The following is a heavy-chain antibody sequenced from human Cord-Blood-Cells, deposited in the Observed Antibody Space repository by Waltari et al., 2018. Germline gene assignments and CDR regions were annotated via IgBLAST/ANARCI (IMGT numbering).Heavy chain of an antibody. CDR1: GYTFTSSG. J-gene: IGHJ4*02. D-gene: IGHD3-3*01. CDR2: ISAYNGNT. Sequence: QVQLVQSGAEVKKPAASVKVSCKASGYTFTSSGITWVRQAPGQGLEWMGWISAYNGNTNYAQKLQGRVTMTTDTSTSTAYMELRSLRSDDTAVYYCAREPPNLDFWSGYYFDYWGQGTLVTVSS. V-gene: IGHV1-18*04. CDR3: AREPPNLDFWSGYYFDY.